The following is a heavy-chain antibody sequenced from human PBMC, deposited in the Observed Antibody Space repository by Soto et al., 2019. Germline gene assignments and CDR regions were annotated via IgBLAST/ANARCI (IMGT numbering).Heavy chain of an antibody. V-gene: IGHV3-23*01. CDR2: ISGSGGST. Sequence: GGSLRLSCAASGFTFSSYAMSWVRQAPGKGLEWVSAISGSGGSTYYADSVKGRFTISRDNSKNTLYLQMNSLRAEDTAVYYCARSPPRGVAAIRYYYYGMDVWGQGTTVTVSS. CDR1: GFTFSSYA. D-gene: IGHD5-12*01. J-gene: IGHJ6*02. CDR3: ARSPPRGVAAIRYYYYGMDV.